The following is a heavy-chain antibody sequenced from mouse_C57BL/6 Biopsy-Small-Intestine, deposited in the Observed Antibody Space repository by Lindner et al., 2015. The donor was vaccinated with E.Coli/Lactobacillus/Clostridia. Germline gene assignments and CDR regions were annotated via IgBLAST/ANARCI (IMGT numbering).Heavy chain of an antibody. CDR2: IDPYNGAT. CDR1: GYSFTAYN. V-gene: IGHV1S135*01. J-gene: IGHJ2*01. Sequence: VQLQESGPELVKPGTSVKMSCKASGYSFTAYNMYWVKQSHGKSLEWIGYIDPYNGATNYNQKFKGKATLTVDKSSSTAYMQLSSLTSEDSALYYCARSAITRMIEYFDYWGQGTTLTVSS. D-gene: IGHD1-1*01. CDR3: ARSAITRMIEYFDY.